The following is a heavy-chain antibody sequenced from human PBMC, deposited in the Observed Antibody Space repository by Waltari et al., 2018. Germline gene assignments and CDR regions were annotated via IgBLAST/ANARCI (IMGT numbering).Heavy chain of an antibody. Sequence: QVQLQQWGAGLLKPSETLSLTCAVYGGSFSGYYWSWIRQPPGKGLEWIGDINHRRGTNDNPTHKSRVTISVDTSKHQFSLKLSSVTAADTAVYYWAGHYLCSGGSCYTEPYFDYWGQGTLVTVSS. V-gene: IGHV4-34*01. CDR3: AGHYLCSGGSCYTEPYFDY. D-gene: IGHD2-15*01. CDR2: INHRRGT. CDR1: GGSFSGYY. J-gene: IGHJ4*02.